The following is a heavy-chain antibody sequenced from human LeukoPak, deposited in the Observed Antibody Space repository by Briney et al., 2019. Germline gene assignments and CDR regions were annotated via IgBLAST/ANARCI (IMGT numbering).Heavy chain of an antibody. D-gene: IGHD3/OR15-3a*01. CDR2: ISGSGGDT. CDR3: AKQRTYFDY. Sequence: GGSLRLSCAASGFTFSTYAVSWVRQAPGKGLEWVSSISGSGGDTHYADPVKGRFTISRDNSKNTLFLQMNSLRAEDTAVYYCAKQRTYFDYWGQGTLVTVSS. V-gene: IGHV3-23*01. CDR1: GFTFSTYA. J-gene: IGHJ4*02.